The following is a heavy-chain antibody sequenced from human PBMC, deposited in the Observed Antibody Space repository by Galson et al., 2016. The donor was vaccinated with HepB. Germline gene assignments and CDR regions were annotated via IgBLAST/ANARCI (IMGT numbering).Heavy chain of an antibody. CDR1: GYTFTNYG. Sequence: SCKASGYTFTNYGISWVRQAPAQGLEWMGWISAYNGDTSYAQKLQGRVTMTTDTSTSKAYMELRDLRSVYTAVYYCARGYYASWKSHFDYWGQGTLVTVSS. CDR3: ARGYYASWKSHFDY. J-gene: IGHJ4*02. V-gene: IGHV1-18*01. D-gene: IGHD3-10*01. CDR2: ISAYNGDT.